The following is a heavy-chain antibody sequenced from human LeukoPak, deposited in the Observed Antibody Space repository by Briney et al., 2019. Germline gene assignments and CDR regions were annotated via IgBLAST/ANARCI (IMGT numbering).Heavy chain of an antibody. CDR2: INPNSGGT. CDR3: ARAHYLRLYFFDY. J-gene: IGHJ4*02. CDR1: GYTITDYY. Sequence: ASVKVSCKASGYTITDYYIHWVRQATGQGLEWMGWINPNSGGTNYAQKFEGRVTMTTDTSINTGYVELSSLTSDDTAVYFCARAHYLRLYFFDYWGQGTLVTVSS. V-gene: IGHV1-2*02. D-gene: IGHD3-10*01.